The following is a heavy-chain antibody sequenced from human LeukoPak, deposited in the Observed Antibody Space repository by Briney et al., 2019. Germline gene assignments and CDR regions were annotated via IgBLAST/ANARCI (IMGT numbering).Heavy chain of an antibody. CDR3: ARGHYDFWSGYKNWFDP. CDR1: GYTFTSYD. CDR2: MNPNSGNT. Sequence: GASVEVSCKASGYTFTSYDINWVRQATGQGLEWMGWMNPNSGNTGYAQKFQGRVTMTRNTSISTAYMELSSLRSEDTAVYYCARGHYDFWSGYKNWFDPWGQGTLVTVSS. D-gene: IGHD3-3*01. V-gene: IGHV1-8*01. J-gene: IGHJ5*02.